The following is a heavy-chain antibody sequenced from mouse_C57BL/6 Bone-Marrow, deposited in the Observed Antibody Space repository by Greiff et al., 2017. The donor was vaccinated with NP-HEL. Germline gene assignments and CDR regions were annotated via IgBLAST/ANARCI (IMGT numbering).Heavy chain of an antibody. CDR3: TREGLGQGDFDY. V-gene: IGHV5-9-1*02. Sequence: EVMLVESGEGLVKPGGSLKLSCAASGFTFSSYAMSWVRQTPEKRLEWVAYISSGGDYIYYADTVKGRFTISRDNARNTLYLQMSSLKSEDTAMYYCTREGLGQGDFDYGGQGTTLTVSS. CDR2: ISSGGDYI. D-gene: IGHD4-1*01. CDR1: GFTFSSYA. J-gene: IGHJ2*01.